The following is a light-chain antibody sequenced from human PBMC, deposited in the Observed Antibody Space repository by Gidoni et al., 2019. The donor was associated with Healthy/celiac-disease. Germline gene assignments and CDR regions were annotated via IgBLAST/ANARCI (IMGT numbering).Light chain of an antibody. CDR1: QSVSSSY. V-gene: IGKV3-20*01. Sequence: EIVLTQSPGTLSLSPGERATLSCRASQSVSSSYLAWYQQKPGQAPRLLIYGASSRATGIPDRFSGSGSGTDFTITISRLEHEDFAVYYCQQYGSSPPTFGPGTKVDIK. CDR3: QQYGSSPPT. CDR2: GAS. J-gene: IGKJ3*01.